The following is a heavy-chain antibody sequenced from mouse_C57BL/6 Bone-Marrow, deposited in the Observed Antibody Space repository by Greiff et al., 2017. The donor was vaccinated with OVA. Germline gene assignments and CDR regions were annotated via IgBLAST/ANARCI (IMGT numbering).Heavy chain of an antibody. CDR2: IYPGDGDT. CDR3: ANDVARRGYAY. Sequence: ESGPELVKPGASVKISCKASGYAFSSSWMNWVKQRPGKGLEWIGRIYPGDGDTNYNGKFKGKATLTADKSSSTAYMQLRSLTSEDSAVYFCANDVARRGYAYWGQGTLVTVSA. V-gene: IGHV1-82*01. CDR1: GYAFSSSW. J-gene: IGHJ3*01. D-gene: IGHD1-3*01.